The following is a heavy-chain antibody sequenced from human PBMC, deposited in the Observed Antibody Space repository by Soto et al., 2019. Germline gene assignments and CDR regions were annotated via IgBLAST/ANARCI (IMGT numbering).Heavy chain of an antibody. V-gene: IGHV1-18*01. CDR3: AGEAIFGVVIMGGWFDP. D-gene: IGHD3-3*01. CDR2: ISAYNGNT. J-gene: IGHJ5*02. CDR1: GYTFTSYG. Sequence: ASVKVSCKASGYTFTSYGISWVRQAPGQGLEWMGWISAYNGNTNYAQKLQGRVTMTTDTSTSTAYMELRSLRSDDTAVYYCAGEAIFGVVIMGGWFDPWGQGTLVTVSS.